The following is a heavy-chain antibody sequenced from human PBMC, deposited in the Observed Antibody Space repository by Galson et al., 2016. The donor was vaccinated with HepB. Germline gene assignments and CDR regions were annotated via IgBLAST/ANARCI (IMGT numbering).Heavy chain of an antibody. J-gene: IGHJ1*01. D-gene: IGHD6-13*01. CDR1: GFTFSNYW. V-gene: IGHV3-7*03. CDR3: AVRYSSIWYFQH. Sequence: SLRLSCAASGFTFSNYWLSWVRQAPGKGLEWVANIKQDGNEIYYVNSVKGRFTISRDNAKNTLYLQMNSLRAEDTAIYYCAVRYSSIWYFQHWGRGTLVSVSS. CDR2: IKQDGNEI.